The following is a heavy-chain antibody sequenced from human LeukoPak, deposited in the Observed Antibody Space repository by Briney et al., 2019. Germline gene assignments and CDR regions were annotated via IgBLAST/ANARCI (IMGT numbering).Heavy chain of an antibody. CDR2: ISSSSSYI. V-gene: IGHV3-21*01. CDR1: GFTFSSYS. CDR3: AREGDYYGSRSYFDY. Sequence: GGSLRLSCAASGFTFSSYSMNWVRQAPGKGLEWVSSISSSSSYIYYADSVKGRFTISRDNAKNSLYLQMNSLRAEDTAVYYCAREGDYYGSRSYFDYWGQGTLVTVSS. J-gene: IGHJ4*02. D-gene: IGHD3-10*01.